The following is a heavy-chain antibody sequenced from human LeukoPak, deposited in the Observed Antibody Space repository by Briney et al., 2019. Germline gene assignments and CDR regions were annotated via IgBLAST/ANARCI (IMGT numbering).Heavy chain of an antibody. CDR1: GYTLTELS. CDR3: ARVPALGSSGYIDY. V-gene: IGHV1-24*01. D-gene: IGHD3-22*01. Sequence: ASVKVSCKVSGYTLTELSMHWVRQAPGKGLEWMGGFDPEDGETIYAQKFQGRVTITTDESTSTAYMELSSLRSEDTAVYYCARVPALGSSGYIDYWGQGTLVTVSS. CDR2: FDPEDGET. J-gene: IGHJ4*02.